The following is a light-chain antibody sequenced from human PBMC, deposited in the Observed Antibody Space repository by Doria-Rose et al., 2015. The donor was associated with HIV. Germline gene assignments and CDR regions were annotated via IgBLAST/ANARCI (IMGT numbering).Light chain of an antibody. CDR3: QQYYDTPS. J-gene: IGKJ3*01. V-gene: IGKV4-1*01. CDR1: QSLLYTSKNY. CDR2: WAS. Sequence: IVMTQSSESLGMSLGERATLNCKSNQSLLYTSKNYLAWYQQKPGQPPKLLIYWASTRQSGVPARFSGSGSGTDFTLTISSLEAEDVAVYYCQQYYDTPSFGPGTTVDIK.